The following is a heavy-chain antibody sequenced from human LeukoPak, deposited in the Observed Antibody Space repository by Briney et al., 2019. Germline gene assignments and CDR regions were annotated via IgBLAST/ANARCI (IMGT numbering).Heavy chain of an antibody. D-gene: IGHD6-13*01. V-gene: IGHV3-23*01. Sequence: GGSLRLSCAASGFTFSSYAMSWVRQAPGRGLEWVSTISGSGGSTYYVDSVKGRFTISRDNAKNSLYLQMNSLRAEDTAVYYCARDRGGQLVLPVYYFDYWGQGTLVTVSS. CDR2: ISGSGGST. J-gene: IGHJ4*02. CDR1: GFTFSSYA. CDR3: ARDRGGQLVLPVYYFDY.